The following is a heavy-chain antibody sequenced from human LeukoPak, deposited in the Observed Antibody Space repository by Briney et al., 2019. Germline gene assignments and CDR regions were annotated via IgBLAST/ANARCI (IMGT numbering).Heavy chain of an antibody. Sequence: SETLSLTCAVYGGSFSGYYWSWIRQPPGKGLEWIGEINHSGTTNYNPSLKSRVTVSVDTSKNQFSLKLSSVTAADTAVYYCARAGPFYSNYEGSYYYMDVWGKGTRVTVSS. CDR2: INHSGTT. V-gene: IGHV4-34*01. CDR3: ARAGPFYSNYEGSYYYMDV. J-gene: IGHJ6*03. D-gene: IGHD4-11*01. CDR1: GGSFSGYY.